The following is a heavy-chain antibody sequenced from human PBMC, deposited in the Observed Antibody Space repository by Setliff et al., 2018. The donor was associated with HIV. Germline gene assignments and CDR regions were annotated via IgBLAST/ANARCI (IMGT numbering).Heavy chain of an antibody. D-gene: IGHD3-9*01. CDR1: GFSLSTSGVG. J-gene: IGHJ1*01. Sequence: SGPTLVNPPQTLTLTCTFSGFSLSTSGVGVGWIRQPPGKALEWLALIYWNDDKRYSPSLKSRLTITKDTSKNQAVLTLTDMDPADTATYFCLYSRYFDIGAYWGPGILVTVSS. CDR3: LYSRYFDIGAY. V-gene: IGHV2-5*01. CDR2: IYWNDDK.